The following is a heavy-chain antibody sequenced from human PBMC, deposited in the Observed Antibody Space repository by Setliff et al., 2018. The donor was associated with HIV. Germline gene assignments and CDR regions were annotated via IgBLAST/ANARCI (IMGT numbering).Heavy chain of an antibody. CDR3: ARGRNYDSSGYGDYYYYMDV. D-gene: IGHD3-22*01. Sequence: EASVKVSCKSSGDTSSSYAIRWVRQAPGQGPEWMGGIIPMFVTANYAQKFQGRVTVTADESTSTAYMQLSSLRSDGTAVYYCARGRNYDSSGYGDYYYYMDVWGKGTTVTVSS. J-gene: IGHJ6*03. CDR2: IIPMFVTA. V-gene: IGHV1-69*13. CDR1: GDTSSSYA.